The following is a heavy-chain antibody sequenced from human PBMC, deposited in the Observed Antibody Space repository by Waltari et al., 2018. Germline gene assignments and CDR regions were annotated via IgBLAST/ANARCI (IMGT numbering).Heavy chain of an antibody. J-gene: IGHJ4*02. D-gene: IGHD1-26*01. Sequence: EVKLVETGGDLIQPGGSLRLSWAVSGLTVSYSYMNWVRQAPGKGLEWVSTIYSHGNTYYADSVKGRFTISTDTAKNTLYLQMNSLRDEDTAIYYCARMGRESYYYFDYWGQGTLVTVST. V-gene: IGHV3-53*02. CDR2: IYSHGNT. CDR3: ARMGRESYYYFDY. CDR1: GLTVSYSY.